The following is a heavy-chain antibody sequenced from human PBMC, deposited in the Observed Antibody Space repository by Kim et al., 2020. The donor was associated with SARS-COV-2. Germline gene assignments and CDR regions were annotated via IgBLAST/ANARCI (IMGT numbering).Heavy chain of an antibody. D-gene: IGHD3-3*01. V-gene: IGHV1-69*13. CDR3: ARVSITIFGVVIDYYYYGMDV. J-gene: IGHJ6*02. Sequence: SVKVSCKASGGTFSSYAISWVRQAPGQGLEWMGGIIPIFGTANYAQKFQGRVTITADESTSTAYMELSSLRSEDTAVYYCARVSITIFGVVIDYYYYGMDVWGQGTTVTVSS. CDR1: GGTFSSYA. CDR2: IIPIFGTA.